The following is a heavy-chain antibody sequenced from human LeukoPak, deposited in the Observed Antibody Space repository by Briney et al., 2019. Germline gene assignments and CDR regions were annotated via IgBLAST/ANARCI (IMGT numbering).Heavy chain of an antibody. J-gene: IGHJ4*02. Sequence: PGGSLRLSCAASGFTFSSYAMCWVREAPGEGLEWVSPICGSGGSTYFADSVKGRFTISRDTSKNTLYLQMNSLRAEDTAVYYCAKDQKEGRAPLDYWGQGTLVTVSS. CDR1: GFTFSSYA. CDR2: ICGSGGST. V-gene: IGHV3-23*01. CDR3: AKDQKEGRAPLDY.